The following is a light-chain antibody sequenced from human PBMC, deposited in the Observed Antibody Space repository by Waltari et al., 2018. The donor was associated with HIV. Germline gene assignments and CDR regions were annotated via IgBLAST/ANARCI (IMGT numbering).Light chain of an antibody. Sequence: IVLTQSQATLSLSPGERATLSCRASQSVSSYLAWYQQTPGQAPRLLIYDASNRATGIPARFSGSGSGTDFTLTISSLEPEDFAVYYCQQRSNWPLTFGGGTKVEIK. V-gene: IGKV3-11*01. J-gene: IGKJ4*01. CDR2: DAS. CDR1: QSVSSY. CDR3: QQRSNWPLT.